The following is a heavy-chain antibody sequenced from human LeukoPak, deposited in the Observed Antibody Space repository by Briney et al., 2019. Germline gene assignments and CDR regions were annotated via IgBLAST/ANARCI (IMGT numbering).Heavy chain of an antibody. D-gene: IGHD3-10*01. CDR3: ASSTTTMVRGVIGPHNWFDP. Sequence: GSSVKVSCKASGGTFSSYAISWVRQAPGQGLEWMGGIIPIFGTANYAQKFQGRVTITADESTSTAYMELSSLRSEDTAEYYCASSTTTMVRGVIGPHNWFDPWGQGTLVTVSS. V-gene: IGHV1-69*01. J-gene: IGHJ5*02. CDR2: IIPIFGTA. CDR1: GGTFSSYA.